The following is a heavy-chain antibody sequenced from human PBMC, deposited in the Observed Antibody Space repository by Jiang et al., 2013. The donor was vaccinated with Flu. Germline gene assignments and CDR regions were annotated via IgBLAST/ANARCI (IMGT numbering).Heavy chain of an antibody. D-gene: IGHD6-19*01. CDR3: AKFDESSGWYAGTYPADY. Sequence: PGRSLRLSCAASGFTSSSYGMHWVRQAPGKGLEWVAVISYDGSNKYYADSVKGRFTISRDNSKNTLYLQMNSLRAEDTAVYYCAKFDESSGWYAGTYPADYWGQGTLVTVSS. J-gene: IGHJ4*02. CDR2: ISYDGSNK. V-gene: IGHV3-30*18. CDR1: GFTSSSYG.